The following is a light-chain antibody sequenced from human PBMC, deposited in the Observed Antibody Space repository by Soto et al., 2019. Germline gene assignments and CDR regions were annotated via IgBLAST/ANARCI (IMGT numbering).Light chain of an antibody. CDR3: QHYSNWPPWT. J-gene: IGKJ1*01. Sequence: EIVMTQSPATLSVSPGERATLSCRASQSVSSNLAWYQQKPGQAPRLLIFGASTRATGIPVRFTGSGSGTEFTLTISGLQSEDFAVYYCQHYSNWPPWTFGRGTKVDIK. CDR1: QSVSSN. V-gene: IGKV3-15*01. CDR2: GAS.